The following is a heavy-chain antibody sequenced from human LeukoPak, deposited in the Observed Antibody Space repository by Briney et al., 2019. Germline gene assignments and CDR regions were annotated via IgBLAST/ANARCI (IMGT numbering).Heavy chain of an antibody. Sequence: GGSLRLSCAASGFTVSSNYMSWVRQAPGKGLEWVSVIYSGGSTYYADSVKGRFTISRDNSKNTLCLQMNSLRAEDTAVYYCAKDLHCSSTSCLGFDYWGQGTLVTVSS. CDR2: IYSGGST. V-gene: IGHV3-53*01. CDR3: AKDLHCSSTSCLGFDY. CDR1: GFTVSSNY. J-gene: IGHJ4*02. D-gene: IGHD2-2*01.